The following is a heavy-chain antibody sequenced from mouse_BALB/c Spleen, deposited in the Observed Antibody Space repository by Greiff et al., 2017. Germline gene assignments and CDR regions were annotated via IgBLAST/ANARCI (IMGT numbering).Heavy chain of an antibody. CDR3: ARGKDSYGNYWYFDV. CDR1: GFTFSSYA. J-gene: IGHJ1*01. V-gene: IGHV5-6-5*01. Sequence: EVKVEESGGGLVKPGGSLKLSCAASGFTFSSYAMSWVRQTPEKRLEWVASISSGGSTYYPDSVKGRFTISRDNARNILYLQMSSLRSEDTAMYYCARGKDSYGNYWYFDVWGAGTTVTVSS. D-gene: IGHD2-10*02. CDR2: ISSGGST.